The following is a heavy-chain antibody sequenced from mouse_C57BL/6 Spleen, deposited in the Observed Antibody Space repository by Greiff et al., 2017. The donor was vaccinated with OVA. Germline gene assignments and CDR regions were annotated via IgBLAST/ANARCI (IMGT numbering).Heavy chain of an antibody. Sequence: DVQLQESGPELVKPGASVKMSCKASGYTFTDYNMHWVKQSHGKSLEWIGYINPNNGGTSYNQKFKGKATLTVNKSSSTAYMELRSLTSEDSAVYYCASYYSNYDYAMDYWGQGTSVTVSS. V-gene: IGHV1-22*01. D-gene: IGHD2-5*01. CDR2: INPNNGGT. CDR3: ASYYSNYDYAMDY. J-gene: IGHJ4*01. CDR1: GYTFTDYN.